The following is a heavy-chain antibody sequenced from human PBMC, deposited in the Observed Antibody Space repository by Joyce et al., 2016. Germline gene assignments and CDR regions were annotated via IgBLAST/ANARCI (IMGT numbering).Heavy chain of an antibody. V-gene: IGHV1-18*04. CDR1: GYTFSHYA. D-gene: IGHD6-13*01. CDR3: ARDPPSLTAAALFDH. CDR2: INDYNGNT. J-gene: IGHJ4*02. Sequence: VQLVQSGAEVKKPGASVKVSCKASGYTFSHYAISWVRPAPGQGLEWMEGINDYNGNTNYAQKLQGRVTLTTDTSTSTAYMELRSLRSDDTAVYYCARDPPSLTAAALFDHWGQGTLVTVSS.